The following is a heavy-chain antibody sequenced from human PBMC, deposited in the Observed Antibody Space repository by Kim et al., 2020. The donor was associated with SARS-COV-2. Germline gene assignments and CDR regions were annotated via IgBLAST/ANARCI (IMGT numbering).Heavy chain of an antibody. D-gene: IGHD4-4*01. Sequence: GGSLRLSCAASGFTFSSYGMHWVRQAPGKGLEWVAVIWYDGSNKYYADSVKGRFTISRDNSKNTLYLQMNSLRAEDTAVYYCARGGREQTTVTFYYYYYGMDVWGQGTTVTVSS. J-gene: IGHJ6*02. CDR3: ARGGREQTTVTFYYYYYGMDV. CDR1: GFTFSSYG. CDR2: IWYDGSNK. V-gene: IGHV3-33*01.